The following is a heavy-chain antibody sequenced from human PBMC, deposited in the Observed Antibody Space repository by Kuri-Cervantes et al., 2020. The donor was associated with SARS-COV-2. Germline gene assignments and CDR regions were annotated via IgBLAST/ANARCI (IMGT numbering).Heavy chain of an antibody. Sequence: GGSLRLSCAASGFTVSSNYMSWVRQAPGKGLEWVSVISGSGGSTYYADSVKGRFTISRDNSKNTLYLQMNSLRAEDTAVYYCAKEQLLFAFDIWGQGTMVTVSS. CDR3: AKEQLLFAFDI. V-gene: IGHV3-23*01. CDR1: GFTVSSNY. CDR2: ISGSGGST. D-gene: IGHD2-2*01. J-gene: IGHJ3*02.